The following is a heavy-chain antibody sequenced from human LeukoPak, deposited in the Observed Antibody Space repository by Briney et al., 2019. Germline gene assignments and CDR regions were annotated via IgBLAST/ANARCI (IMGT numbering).Heavy chain of an antibody. Sequence: GESLKISCKGSGYSFTSYWIGWVRQMPGKGLEWMGIIYPGDSDTRYSPSLQGQVTISADKSISTAYLQWSSLKASDTAMYYCARRSIAASWYNAFDIWGQGTMVTVSS. J-gene: IGHJ3*02. CDR3: ARRSIAASWYNAFDI. CDR1: GYSFTSYW. CDR2: IYPGDSDT. V-gene: IGHV5-51*01. D-gene: IGHD6-13*01.